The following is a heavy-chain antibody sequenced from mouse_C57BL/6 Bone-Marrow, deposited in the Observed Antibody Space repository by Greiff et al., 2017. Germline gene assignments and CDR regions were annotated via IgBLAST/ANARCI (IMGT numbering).Heavy chain of an antibody. CDR3: AREGLYYAMDY. V-gene: IGHV5-6*02. J-gene: IGHJ4*01. CDR2: ISSGGSYT. Sequence: DVTLVESGGDLVKPGGSLKLSCAASGFTFSSYGMSWVRQTPDKRLEWVATISSGGSYTYYPDSVKGRFTISRDNAKNTLYLQMSSLKSEDTAMYYCAREGLYYAMDYWGQGTSVTVSS. CDR1: GFTFSSYG. D-gene: IGHD2-4*01.